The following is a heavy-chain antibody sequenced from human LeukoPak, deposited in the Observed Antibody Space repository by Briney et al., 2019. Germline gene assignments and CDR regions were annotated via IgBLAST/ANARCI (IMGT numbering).Heavy chain of an antibody. V-gene: IGHV4-59*01. CDR1: GGSFSSYY. Sequence: SETLSLTCAVYGGSFSSYYWSWIRQPPGKGLEWIGYIYYSGSTNYNPSLKSRVTISVDTSKNQFSLKLSSVTAADTAVYYCARDRPDDWSFITTTNAFDIWGQGTMVTVSS. CDR3: ARDRPDDWSFITTTNAFDI. J-gene: IGHJ3*02. D-gene: IGHD3-22*01. CDR2: IYYSGST.